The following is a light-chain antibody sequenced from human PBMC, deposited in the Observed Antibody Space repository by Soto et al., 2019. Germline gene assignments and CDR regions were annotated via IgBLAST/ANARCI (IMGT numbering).Light chain of an antibody. V-gene: IGLV3-21*04. CDR1: NIGSKS. Sequence: SYELTQPPSVSVAPGKTPRITCGGNNIGSKSVHWNQQKPGQAPVLVIYYDSDRPSGIPERFSGSNSGNTATLTISRVEAGDEADYYCQVWDSSSDHVVFGGGTKLTVL. CDR3: QVWDSSSDHVV. CDR2: YDS. J-gene: IGLJ2*01.